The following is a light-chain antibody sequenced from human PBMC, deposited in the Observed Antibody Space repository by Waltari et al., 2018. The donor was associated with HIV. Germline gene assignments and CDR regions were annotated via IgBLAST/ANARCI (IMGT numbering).Light chain of an antibody. CDR3: HQYASFSGT. CDR2: QAS. Sequence: SPSTLSASAGDRVAITCRAGQNVGAFLAWYQQKPGKPPKLLIFQASILEGGVPSRFSGSVSGSDFTLTINGLQSDDFAIYYCHQYASFSGTFGQGTKVELK. V-gene: IGKV1-5*03. J-gene: IGKJ1*01. CDR1: QNVGAF.